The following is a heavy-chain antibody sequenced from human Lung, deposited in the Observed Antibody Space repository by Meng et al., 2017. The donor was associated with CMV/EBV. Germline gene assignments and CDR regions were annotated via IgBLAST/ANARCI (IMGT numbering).Heavy chain of an antibody. CDR1: GYTFSTYT. D-gene: IGHD2/OR15-2a*01. CDR3: ARGGNFDP. V-gene: IGHV7-4-1*02. Sequence: QVQLVQFGSEFKRPGASVKVSCKASGYTFSTYTINWVRQAHGRGLEWMGWISTNTGTPTYTQGFTGRFVFSLDTSVSTAYLQISSLKAEDTAVYYCARGGNFDPWGQGTLVTVSS. CDR2: ISTNTGTP. J-gene: IGHJ5*02.